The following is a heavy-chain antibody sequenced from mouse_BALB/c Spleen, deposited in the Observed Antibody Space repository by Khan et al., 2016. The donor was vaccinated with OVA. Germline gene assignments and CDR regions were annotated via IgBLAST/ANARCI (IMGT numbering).Heavy chain of an antibody. CDR1: GYTFTSYW. D-gene: IGHD2-10*02. Sequence: QVQLKQSGAELVKPGASVKLSCKASGYTFTSYWMHWVKQRPGQGLDWIGYINPRDVRTHYNESFRNKATLTVDKSSNTAYMQVSSLTSEDSAVYYCARGGYGSLAYWGQGTMVTVSA. J-gene: IGHJ3*01. CDR2: INPRDVRT. V-gene: IGHV1S81*02. CDR3: ARGGYGSLAY.